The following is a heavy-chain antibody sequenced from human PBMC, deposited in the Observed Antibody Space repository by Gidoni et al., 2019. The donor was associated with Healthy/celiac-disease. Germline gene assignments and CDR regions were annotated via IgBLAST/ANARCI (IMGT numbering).Heavy chain of an antibody. V-gene: IGHV4-39*01. J-gene: IGHJ4*02. CDR2: IYYSGST. Sequence: QLQLQESGPGLVKPSETLSLTCTVSGGSISSSSYYWGWIRQPPGKGLEWIGSIYYSGSTYYNPSLKSRVTISVDTSKNQFSLKLSSVTAADTAVYYCARQGGGIVVVPAAHDYWGQGTLVTVSS. D-gene: IGHD2-2*01. CDR1: GGSISSSSYY. CDR3: ARQGGGIVVVPAAHDY.